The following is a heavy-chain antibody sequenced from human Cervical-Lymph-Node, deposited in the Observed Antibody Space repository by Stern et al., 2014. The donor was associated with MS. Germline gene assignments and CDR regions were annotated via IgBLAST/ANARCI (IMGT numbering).Heavy chain of an antibody. Sequence: QLQIQVSGPGLVKPSETLSLTSTVSGGSISTFYWSLIRQPPVKGLEWIVYIYYTGRTNYNPSLKSRVTMSVHTSKNQFSLTLSSLTAADTAVYFCARDGTSGDWYFDLWGRGTLVTVSS. CDR3: ARDGTSGDWYFDL. J-gene: IGHJ2*01. CDR1: GGSISTFY. CDR2: IYYTGRT. V-gene: IGHV4-59*01.